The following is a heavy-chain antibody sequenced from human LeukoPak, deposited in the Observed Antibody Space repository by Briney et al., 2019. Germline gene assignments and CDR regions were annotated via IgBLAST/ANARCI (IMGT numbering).Heavy chain of an antibody. CDR2: VFYSGST. CDR3: ASGTVSGVIAPHSFHY. J-gene: IGHJ4*01. V-gene: IGHV4-59*01. D-gene: IGHD3-16*02. CDR1: VGYISSYY. Sequence: SETLSLTCAVSVGYISSYYWTWIRQSPGQGLEWIGNVFYSGSTNYNPSLKCRVTISIDTSKNHFSLKLTSVTAADTAVYFCASGTVSGVIAPHSFHYWGRGTLVTVSS.